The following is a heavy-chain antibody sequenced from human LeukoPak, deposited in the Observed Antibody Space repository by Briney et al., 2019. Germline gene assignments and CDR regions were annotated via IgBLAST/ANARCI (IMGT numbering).Heavy chain of an antibody. V-gene: IGHV3-9*01. CDR2: ISWNSGSI. CDR3: AKDFGGLAAAGSSAYYYYYMDV. Sequence: GRSLRLSCAASGFTFDDYAMHWVRQAPGKGLEWVSGISWNSGSIGYADSVKGRFTISRDNAKNSLYLQMNSLRAEDTALYYCAKDFGGLAAAGSSAYYYYYMDVWGKGTTVTVSS. CDR1: GFTFDDYA. J-gene: IGHJ6*03. D-gene: IGHD6-13*01.